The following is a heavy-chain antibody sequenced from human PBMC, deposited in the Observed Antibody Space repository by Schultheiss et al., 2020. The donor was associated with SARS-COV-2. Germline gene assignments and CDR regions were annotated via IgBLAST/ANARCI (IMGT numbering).Heavy chain of an antibody. Sequence: SETLSLTCTVSGGSISSYYWSWIRQPAGKGLEWIGRIYTSGSTNYNPSLKSRVTMSVDTSKNQFSLKLSSVTAADTAVYYCARHFERFGIAAASNWFDPWGQGTLVTVSS. J-gene: IGHJ5*02. V-gene: IGHV4-4*07. CDR3: ARHFERFGIAAASNWFDP. CDR1: GGSISSYY. D-gene: IGHD6-13*01. CDR2: IYTSGST.